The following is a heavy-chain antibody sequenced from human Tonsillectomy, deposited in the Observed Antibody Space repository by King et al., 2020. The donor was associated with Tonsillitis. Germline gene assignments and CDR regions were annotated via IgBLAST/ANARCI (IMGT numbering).Heavy chain of an antibody. CDR3: ARGPAAAGTFVMDV. CDR2: ITSSSHYI. V-gene: IGHV3-21*01. D-gene: IGHD6-25*01. CDR1: GFTFSTYS. J-gene: IGHJ6*04. Sequence: QLVQSGGGLVKPGGSLRLSCAASGFTFSTYSMNWVRQAPGKGLEWVSSITSSSHYIYYADSVKGRFTISRDNAKNSLFLQMSSLRAEDTAVYYCARGPAAAGTFVMDVWGKGTTVTVSS.